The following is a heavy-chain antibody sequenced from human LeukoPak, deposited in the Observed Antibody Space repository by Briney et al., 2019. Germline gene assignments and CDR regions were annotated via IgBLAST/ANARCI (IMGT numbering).Heavy chain of an antibody. CDR1: GGSISSYY. CDR3: ARSRYFDWSATYYFDY. Sequence: SETLSLTCTVSGGSISSYYWSWIRQPPGKGLEWIGYIYYSGSTNYNPSLKSRVTISVDTSKNQFSLKLSSATAADTAVYYCARSRYFDWSATYYFDYWGQGTLVTVSS. D-gene: IGHD3-9*01. CDR2: IYYSGST. V-gene: IGHV4-59*01. J-gene: IGHJ4*02.